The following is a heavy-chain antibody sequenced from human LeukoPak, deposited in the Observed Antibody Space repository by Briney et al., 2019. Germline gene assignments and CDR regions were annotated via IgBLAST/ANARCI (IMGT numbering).Heavy chain of an antibody. CDR2: ISYDGTNK. V-gene: IGHV3-30-3*01. CDR1: GLTFSSYA. D-gene: IGHD3-10*01. Sequence: QPGGSLRLSCAASGLTFSSYAMHWVRQAPGKGLDWVSVISYDGTNKYYADSVKGRFTISRDNSKNTLYLQMNSLRAEDTAVYYCAREADGSDYWGQGTLVTVSS. J-gene: IGHJ4*02. CDR3: AREADGSDY.